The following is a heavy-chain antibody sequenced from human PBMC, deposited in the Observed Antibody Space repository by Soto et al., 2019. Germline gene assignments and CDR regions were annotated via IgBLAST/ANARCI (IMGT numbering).Heavy chain of an antibody. CDR2: IGGSGGST. Sequence: EVQLLESGGGLVQSGGSLRLSCAASGFTFSSYAMTWVRQAPGKGLEWVSVIGGSGGSTYYADSVKGRFTISRDNSKSTLYLQMNSLRVEDTAMYYCAKATKGSLYYYYGMDVWGQGTTVTVSS. CDR3: AKATKGSLYYYYGMDV. V-gene: IGHV3-23*01. CDR1: GFTFSSYA. J-gene: IGHJ6*02.